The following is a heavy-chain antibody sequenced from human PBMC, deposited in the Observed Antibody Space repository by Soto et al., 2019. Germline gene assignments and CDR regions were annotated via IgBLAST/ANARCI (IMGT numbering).Heavy chain of an antibody. CDR2: IDHSGYT. V-gene: IGHV4-34*01. J-gene: IGHJ5*02. D-gene: IGHD3-3*01. CDR3: ARVRDWFDP. Sequence: SETLSLTCAVYGGSFSGYYWNWIRQPPGKGLEWIGGIDHSGYTNYNPSLKSRVTISVDTSKNQFSLRLTSVTAADTAVYYCARVRDWFDPWGQGTLVTVSS. CDR1: GGSFSGYY.